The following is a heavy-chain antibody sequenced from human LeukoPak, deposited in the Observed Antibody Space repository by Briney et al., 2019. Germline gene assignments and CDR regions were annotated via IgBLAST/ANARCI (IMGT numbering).Heavy chain of an antibody. V-gene: IGHV3-23*01. CDR1: GFTFSSYA. CDR3: ANFKGKDGIKDHSDY. J-gene: IGHJ4*02. CDR2: ISHSGGAT. Sequence: GGSLRLSCAASGFTFSSYAMSWVRQAPGKGLEWVSTISHSGGATHYADSVKGRFTISRDNSKNTVSLQMSSLRVEDTAVYYCANFKGKDGIKDHSDYWGQGTLVTVSS. D-gene: IGHD5-24*01.